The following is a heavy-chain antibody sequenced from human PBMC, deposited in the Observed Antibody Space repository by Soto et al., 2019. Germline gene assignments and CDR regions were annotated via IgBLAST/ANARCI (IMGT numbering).Heavy chain of an antibody. D-gene: IGHD6-19*01. CDR2: INPNSGGT. J-gene: IGHJ4*02. CDR3: AREKIAVAGLFDY. CDR1: GYTFTGYY. Sequence: ASVKVSCKASGYTFTGYYMHWVRQAPGQGLEWMGWINPNSGGTNYAQKFQGWVTMTRDTSTSTAYMELSRLRSDDTAVYYCAREKIAVAGLFDYWGQGTLVTVSS. V-gene: IGHV1-2*04.